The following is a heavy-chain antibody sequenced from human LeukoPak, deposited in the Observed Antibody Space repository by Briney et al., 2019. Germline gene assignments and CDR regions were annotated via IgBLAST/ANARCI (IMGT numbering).Heavy chain of an antibody. J-gene: IGHJ2*01. Sequence: TGGSLRLSCAASGLTFSDEYMSWIRQAPGKGLEWVSYISNTGDFIAYADSVKGRFTISRDNAKNSLYLQMNSLRAEDAAAYYCAKRPKSSQWYFDLWGRGTLVTVSS. CDR3: AKRPKSSQWYFDL. CDR2: ISNTGDFI. CDR1: GLTFSDEY. V-gene: IGHV3-11*01.